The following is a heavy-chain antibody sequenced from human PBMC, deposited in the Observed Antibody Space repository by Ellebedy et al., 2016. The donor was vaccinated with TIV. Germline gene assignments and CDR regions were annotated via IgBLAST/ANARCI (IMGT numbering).Heavy chain of an antibody. Sequence: KVSCKGSGYSFTSYWVGWVRQMPGKDLEWMGSIYPGDSDTRYSPSFHGQVTISADKSSSTAYLQWSSRNASDTAMYYCARRPFSSRSLYDYWGQGTLVTVSS. CDR3: ARRPFSSRSLYDY. J-gene: IGHJ4*02. V-gene: IGHV5-51*01. CDR2: IYPGDSDT. D-gene: IGHD3-3*01. CDR1: GYSFTSYW.